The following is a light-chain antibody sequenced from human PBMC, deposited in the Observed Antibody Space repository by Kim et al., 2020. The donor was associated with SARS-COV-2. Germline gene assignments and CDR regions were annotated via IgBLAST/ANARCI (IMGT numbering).Light chain of an antibody. CDR3: SSYAGNNIWV. CDR1: YNY. Sequence: YNYVSWYQHYSDKAPNLMIYDVRERPSGVSDRFSGSKSVNTASLTISGLQAEDEANYYCSSYAGNNIWVSGGGTQLTVL. CDR2: DVR. V-gene: IGLV2-11*01. J-gene: IGLJ3*02.